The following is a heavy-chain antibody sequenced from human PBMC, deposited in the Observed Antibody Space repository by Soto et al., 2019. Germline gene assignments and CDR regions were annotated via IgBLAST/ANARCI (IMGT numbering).Heavy chain of an antibody. V-gene: IGHV1-46*01. J-gene: IGHJ6*02. CDR3: ARDIVLVPAAIPEYYYYYYGMDV. D-gene: IGHD2-2*02. CDR2: INPSGGST. Sequence: ASVKVSCKASGYTFTSYYMHWVRQAPGQGLEWMGIINPSGGSTSYAQKFQGRVTMTRDTSTSTVYMELSSLRSEDTAVYYCARDIVLVPAAIPEYYYYYYGMDVWGQ. CDR1: GYTFTSYY.